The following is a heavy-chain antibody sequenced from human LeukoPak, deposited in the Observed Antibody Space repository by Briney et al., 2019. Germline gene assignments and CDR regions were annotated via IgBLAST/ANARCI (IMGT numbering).Heavy chain of an antibody. V-gene: IGHV1-2*02. CDR1: GYTFTGYS. Sequence: EASVKVSRKASGYTFTGYSIHWVRQAPGQRLECLGWINPNNGDTNYAQRFQGRVTMTSDTSISAAYMDLSSLRSDDTAIYYCARQRGGDAYDLWGQGTMVTVSS. J-gene: IGHJ3*01. CDR2: INPNNGDT. CDR3: ARQRGGDAYDL. D-gene: IGHD3-10*01.